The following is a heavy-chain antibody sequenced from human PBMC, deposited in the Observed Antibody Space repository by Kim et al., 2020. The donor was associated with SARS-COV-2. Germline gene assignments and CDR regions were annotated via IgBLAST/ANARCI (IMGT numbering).Heavy chain of an antibody. CDR3: AKARAHSGSYYRPLWDY. CDR1: GFTFSSYA. D-gene: IGHD1-26*01. V-gene: IGHV3-23*01. J-gene: IGHJ4*02. Sequence: GGSLRLSCAASGFTFSSYAMSWVRQAPGKGLEWVSAISGSGGSTYYADSVKGRFTISRDNSKNTLYLQMNSLRAEDTAVYYCAKARAHSGSYYRPLWDYWGQGTLVTVSS. CDR2: ISGSGGST.